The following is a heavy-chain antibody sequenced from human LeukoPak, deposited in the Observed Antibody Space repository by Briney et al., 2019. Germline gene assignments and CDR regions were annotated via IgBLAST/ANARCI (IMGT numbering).Heavy chain of an antibody. CDR3: ARVPAAILGSYYYYMDV. Sequence: GGSLRLSCAASGFTFSDYYMSWIRQAPGKGLEWVSYISSSGTTIYYADSVKGRFTISRDNAKNSLYLQMNSLRAEDTAVYYCARVPAAILGSYYYYMDVWGKGTTVTISS. J-gene: IGHJ6*03. CDR1: GFTFSDYY. V-gene: IGHV3-11*01. D-gene: IGHD2-2*01. CDR2: ISSSGTTI.